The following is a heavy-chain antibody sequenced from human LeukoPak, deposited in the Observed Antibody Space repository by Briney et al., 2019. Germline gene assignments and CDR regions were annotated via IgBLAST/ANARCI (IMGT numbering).Heavy chain of an antibody. CDR1: GFTFSSYA. D-gene: IGHD4-17*01. CDR2: ISSSGTYK. CDR3: ARPTTVTTISADAFDI. V-gene: IGHV3-21*01. J-gene: IGHJ3*02. Sequence: PGGSLRLSCAASGFTFSSYAMSWVRQAPGKGLEWVSSISSSGTYKYYADSVKGRFTISRDNAQNSLYLQMNSLRAEDSSVYYCARPTTVTTISADAFDIWGQGTMVTVSS.